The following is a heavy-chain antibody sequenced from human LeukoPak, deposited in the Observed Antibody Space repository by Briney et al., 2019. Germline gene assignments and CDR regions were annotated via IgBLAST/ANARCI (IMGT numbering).Heavy chain of an antibody. CDR1: GYTFTSYY. V-gene: IGHV1-46*01. J-gene: IGHJ6*02. Sequence: ASVKVSCKASGYTFTSYYMHWVRQAPGQGLEWMGIINPSGGSTSYAQKFQGRVTMTRDTSTSTVYMELSSLRSEDTAVYYCAGAIYSSSWYDWYYYYGMDVWGQGTTVTVSS. CDR3: AGAIYSSSWYDWYYYYGMDV. CDR2: INPSGGST. D-gene: IGHD6-13*01.